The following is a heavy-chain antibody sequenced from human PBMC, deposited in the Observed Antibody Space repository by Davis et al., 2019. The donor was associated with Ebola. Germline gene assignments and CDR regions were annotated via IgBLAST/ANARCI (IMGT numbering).Heavy chain of an antibody. V-gene: IGHV1-46*01. CDR2: INPSGGST. J-gene: IGHJ6*02. D-gene: IGHD3-3*01. CDR3: ARDQYYDFWSGYSTYYYYGMDV. Sequence: AASVKVSCKASGYTLVSYYAHWVRQAPGQGLEWMGIINPSGGSTSYAQKFQGRVTMTRDTSTSTVYMELSSLRSEDTAVYYCARDQYYDFWSGYSTYYYYGMDVWGQGTTVTVSS. CDR1: GYTLVSYY.